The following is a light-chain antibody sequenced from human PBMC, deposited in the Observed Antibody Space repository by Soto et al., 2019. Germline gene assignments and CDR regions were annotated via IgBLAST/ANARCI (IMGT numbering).Light chain of an antibody. CDR1: SSDVGGYDY. V-gene: IGLV2-14*01. CDR2: DVS. CDR3: SSFARSTTRVV. Sequence: QSALTQPASVSGSPGQSITISCSGTSSDVGGYDYVSWYQQHPGKAPKLIIYDVSNRPSGVSNRFSGSKSGNTASLTISGLQAEDEADYYCSSFARSTTRVVFGPGTKVTVL. J-gene: IGLJ1*01.